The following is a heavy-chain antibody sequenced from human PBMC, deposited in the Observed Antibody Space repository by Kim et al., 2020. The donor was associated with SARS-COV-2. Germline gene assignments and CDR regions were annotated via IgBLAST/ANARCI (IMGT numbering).Heavy chain of an antibody. CDR1: GYTLTELS. D-gene: IGHD3-9*01. Sequence: ASVKVSCKVSGYTLTELSMHWVRQAPGKGLEWMGGFDPEDGETIYAQKFQGRVTMTEDTSTDTAYMELSSLRSEDTAVYYCATRGNLTGYYQDAFDIWGQGTMVTVSS. CDR3: ATRGNLTGYYQDAFDI. J-gene: IGHJ3*02. V-gene: IGHV1-24*01. CDR2: FDPEDGET.